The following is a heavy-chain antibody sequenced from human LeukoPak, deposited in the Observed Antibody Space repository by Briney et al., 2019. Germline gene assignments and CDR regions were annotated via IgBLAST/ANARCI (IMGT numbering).Heavy chain of an antibody. CDR3: AELGITMIGGV. Sequence: GGSLRLSCAASGFTFSSYAMSWVRQAPGKGLEWVSAFSGSGTSTYYADSVKGRFTISRDNSKNSLYLQMNSLRAEDTAVYYCAELGITMIGGVWGKGTTVTISS. CDR2: FSGSGTST. V-gene: IGHV3-23*01. D-gene: IGHD3-10*02. J-gene: IGHJ6*04. CDR1: GFTFSSYA.